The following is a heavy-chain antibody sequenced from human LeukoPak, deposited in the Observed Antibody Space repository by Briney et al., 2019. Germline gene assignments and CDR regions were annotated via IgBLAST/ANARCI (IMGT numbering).Heavy chain of an antibody. CDR1: GFTFSSYA. V-gene: IGHV3-30*04. CDR3: AIDGEATGYFDY. J-gene: IGHJ4*02. D-gene: IGHD1-1*01. Sequence: PGRSLRLSCAASGFTFSSYAMHWVRQAPGKGLEWVAVISYDGSNKYYADSVKGRFTISRDNSKNTLYLQMNSLRAEDTAVYYCAIDGEATGYFDYSGERTLWTVSS. CDR2: ISYDGSNK.